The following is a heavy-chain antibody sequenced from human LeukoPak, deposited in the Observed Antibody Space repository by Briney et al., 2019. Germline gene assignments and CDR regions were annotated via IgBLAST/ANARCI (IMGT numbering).Heavy chain of an antibody. CDR3: AARPFGPWGWFDP. J-gene: IGHJ5*02. CDR2: INHSGST. D-gene: IGHD3-10*01. V-gene: IGHV4-34*01. CDR1: GGSFSGYF. Sequence: SETLSLTCAVYGGSFSGYFWSWIRQPPGKGLEWIGEINHSGSTNYNPSLKSRVTISVDTSKNQFSLKLSSVTAADTAVYYCAARPFGPWGWFDPWGQGTLVTVSS.